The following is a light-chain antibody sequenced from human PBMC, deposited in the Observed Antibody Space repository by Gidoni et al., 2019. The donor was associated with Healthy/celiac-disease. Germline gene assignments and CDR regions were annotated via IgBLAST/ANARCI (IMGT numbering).Light chain of an antibody. V-gene: IGLV2-14*03. CDR2: DVS. CDR3: SSYTSSSTWV. CDR1: SSDVGGYNS. Sequence: QSALTQPASVAGSPGQSITISCTGTSSDVGGYNSVSWYQQHPGKAPKLMIYDVSHRPSGVSNRFSGSKSGHTASLTISGLQAEDEADYYCSSYTSSSTWVFGGGTKLTVL. J-gene: IGLJ3*02.